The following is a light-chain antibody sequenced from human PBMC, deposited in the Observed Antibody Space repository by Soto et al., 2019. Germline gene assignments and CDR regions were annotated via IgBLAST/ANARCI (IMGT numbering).Light chain of an antibody. CDR2: EAS. J-gene: IGKJ2*02. V-gene: IGKV1-5*03. CDR3: QQYSAFCT. Sequence: DIQMTQSPSTLSASVGDRVTITCRASQSISNLLAWYQQKPGKVPKLLIYEASNLESGVPSRFSGSGSGTEFTLIISSLQPDNFATYYCQQYSAFCTFGQGTKLEI. CDR1: QSISNL.